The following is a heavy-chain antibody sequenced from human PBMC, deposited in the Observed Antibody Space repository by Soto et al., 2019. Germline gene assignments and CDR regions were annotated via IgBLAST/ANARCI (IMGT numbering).Heavy chain of an antibody. CDR3: ARQIYGADAGSNFRYYFDS. CDR1: GYSFVGYW. Sequence: GESLTISCKGSGYSFVGYWITCGREKPGKGLEGMGRVDPIDAQTYYSLPFRGQVTISATKSITTVSLQWISLRASDTALYYCARQIYGADAGSNFRYYFDSCG. D-gene: IGHD2-2*01. CDR2: VDPIDAQT. J-gene: IGHJ4*01. V-gene: IGHV5-10-1*04.